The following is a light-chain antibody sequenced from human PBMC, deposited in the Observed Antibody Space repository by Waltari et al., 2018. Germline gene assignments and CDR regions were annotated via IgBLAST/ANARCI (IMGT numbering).Light chain of an antibody. CDR2: HAS. V-gene: IGKV3-20*01. CDR3: QKYESLPAT. CDR1: QSIGIY. J-gene: IGKJ1*01. Sequence: EIVLTQSPGTLSLSPGERATLSCRASQSIGIYLAWYQQRPGPAPRLLMYHASSRATGSPDRVSGSGSGTDFSLTISRLDPEDFAVYYCQKYESLPATFGQGTKVEIK.